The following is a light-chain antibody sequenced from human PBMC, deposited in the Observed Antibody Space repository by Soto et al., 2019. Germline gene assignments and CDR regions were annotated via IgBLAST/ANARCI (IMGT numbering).Light chain of an antibody. CDR2: DDT. Sequence: QSVLSQPASVSGSPGQSITISCTVTVSLVSWYQQHPGKVPKLIIYDDTKRPSGVPSRFSCSKSGNTASLTISGLRAEDEPDYYCCSYVGGRTYVFGSGTKVTV. CDR3: CSYVGGRTYV. J-gene: IGLJ1*01. V-gene: IGLV2-23*01. CDR1: VSL.